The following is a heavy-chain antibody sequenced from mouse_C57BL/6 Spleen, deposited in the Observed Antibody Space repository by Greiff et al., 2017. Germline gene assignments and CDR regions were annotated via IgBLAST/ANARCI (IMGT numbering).Heavy chain of an antibody. J-gene: IGHJ4*01. CDR3: AREGNYYGSSPYYAMDY. CDR2: IYPSDSET. D-gene: IGHD1-1*01. V-gene: IGHV1-61*01. CDR1: GYTFTSYW. Sequence: VKLQQPGAELVRPGSSVKLSCKASGYTFTSYWMDWVKQRPGQGLEWIGNIYPSDSETHYNQKFKDKATLTVDKSSSTAYMQLSSLTSEDSAVXYCAREGNYYGSSPYYAMDYWGQGTSVTVSS.